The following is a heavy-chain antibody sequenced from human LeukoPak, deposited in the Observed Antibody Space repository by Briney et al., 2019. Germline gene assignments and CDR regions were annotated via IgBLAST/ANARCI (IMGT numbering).Heavy chain of an antibody. D-gene: IGHD1-26*01. V-gene: IGHV4-59*12. CDR1: GGSISSSY. Sequence: SETLSLTCTVSGGSISSSYWSWIRQPPGKGLEWIGYIYYSGSTNYNPSLESRVTMSVDTSKNQFSLQLNSVTPEDTAVYYCAKTSGNYWCIDYWGQGTLVTVSS. J-gene: IGHJ4*02. CDR3: AKTSGNYWCIDY. CDR2: IYYSGST.